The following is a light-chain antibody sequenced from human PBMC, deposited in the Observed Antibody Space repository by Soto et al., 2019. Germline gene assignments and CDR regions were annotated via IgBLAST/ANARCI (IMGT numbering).Light chain of an antibody. CDR3: QQYNPYSPRNP. Sequence: DIQMTQSPSTLAASVGGTATITCWASQSIGSWLAWHQQKPGKAPKLLIYDGTYLESGVPSRFSGSGSGTEFTLTISSLQPDDFATYYCQQYNPYSPRNPFGQGTKVDIK. CDR1: QSIGSW. CDR2: DGT. V-gene: IGKV1-5*01. J-gene: IGKJ1*01.